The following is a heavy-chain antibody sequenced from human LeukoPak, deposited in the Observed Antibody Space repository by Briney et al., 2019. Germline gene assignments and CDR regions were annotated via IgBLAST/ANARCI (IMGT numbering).Heavy chain of an antibody. CDR3: ARANPRKYCSGGSCSKVYYYYYGMDV. J-gene: IGHJ6*02. CDR2: INHSGST. CDR1: GGSFSGYY. Sequence: SETLSLTCAVYGGSFSGYYWSWIRQPPGKGLEWIGEINHSGSTNYNPPLKSRATISVDTSKNQFSLKLSSVTAADTAVYYCARANPRKYCSGGSCSKVYYYYYGMDVWGQGTTVTVSS. V-gene: IGHV4-34*01. D-gene: IGHD2-15*01.